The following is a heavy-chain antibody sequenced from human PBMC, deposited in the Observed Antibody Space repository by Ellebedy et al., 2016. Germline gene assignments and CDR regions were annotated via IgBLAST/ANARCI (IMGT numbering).Heavy chain of an antibody. CDR2: ISYDGSNK. Sequence: GESLKISXAASGFTFSSYGMHWVRQAPGKGLEWVAVISYDGSNKYYADSVKGRFTISRDNSKNTLYLQMNSLRAEDTAVYYCARDARYDILTGYFNYFDYWGQGTLVTVSS. CDR1: GFTFSSYG. V-gene: IGHV3-30*03. D-gene: IGHD3-9*01. CDR3: ARDARYDILTGYFNYFDY. J-gene: IGHJ4*02.